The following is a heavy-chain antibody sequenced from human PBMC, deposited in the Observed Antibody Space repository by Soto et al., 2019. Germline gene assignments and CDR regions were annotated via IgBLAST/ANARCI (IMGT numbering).Heavy chain of an antibody. D-gene: IGHD3-22*01. Sequence: ASVKVSCKASGYTFTSYGISWVRQAPGQGLEWMGWISAYNGNTNYAQKLQGRVTMTTDTSTSTAYMELRSLRSDDTAVYYCARAPASYYYDSSGYYYYFEYWGQGTLVTVSS. CDR3: ARAPASYYYDSSGYYYYFEY. CDR1: GYTFTSYG. CDR2: ISAYNGNT. J-gene: IGHJ4*02. V-gene: IGHV1-18*01.